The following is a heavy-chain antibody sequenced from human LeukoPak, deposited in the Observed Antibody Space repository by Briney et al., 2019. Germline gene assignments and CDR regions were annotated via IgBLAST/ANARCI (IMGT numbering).Heavy chain of an antibody. V-gene: IGHV1-2*02. J-gene: IGHJ1*01. Sequence: ASVKVSCKASGYTFTGYYMHWVRQAPGQGLEWMGWINPNSGGTNYAQKFQGRVTMTRDTSISTAYMELSRLRSDDTAVYYCARDVSMRYCSSTSCPGAEYFQHWGQGTLVTVSS. CDR1: GYTFTGYY. CDR2: INPNSGGT. D-gene: IGHD2-2*01. CDR3: ARDVSMRYCSSTSCPGAEYFQH.